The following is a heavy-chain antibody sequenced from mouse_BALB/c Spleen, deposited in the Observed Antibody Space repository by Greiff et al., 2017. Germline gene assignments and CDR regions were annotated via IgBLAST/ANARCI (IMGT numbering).Heavy chain of an antibody. Sequence: EVKLMESGPGLVKPSQSLSLTCTVTGYSITSDYAWNWIRQFPGNKLEWMGYISYSGSTSYNPSLKSRISITRDTSKNQFFLQLNSVTTEDTATYYCATGTEYFDYWGQGTTLTVSS. D-gene: IGHD4-1*01. CDR1: GYSITSDYA. V-gene: IGHV3-2*02. J-gene: IGHJ2*01. CDR3: ATGTEYFDY. CDR2: ISYSGST.